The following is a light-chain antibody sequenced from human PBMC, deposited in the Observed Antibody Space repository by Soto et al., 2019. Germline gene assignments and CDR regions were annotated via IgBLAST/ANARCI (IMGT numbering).Light chain of an antibody. CDR3: QSYDSSLSGSQF. CDR1: SSNIGAGYD. CDR2: GNS. Sequence: QSALTQPPSVSGAPGQRVTISCTGSSSNIGAGYDVHWYQQLPGTAPNLLIYGNSNRPSGVPDRFSGSKSGTSASLAITGLQAEDEADYYCQSYDSSLSGSQFFGTGTKVTVL. J-gene: IGLJ1*01. V-gene: IGLV1-40*01.